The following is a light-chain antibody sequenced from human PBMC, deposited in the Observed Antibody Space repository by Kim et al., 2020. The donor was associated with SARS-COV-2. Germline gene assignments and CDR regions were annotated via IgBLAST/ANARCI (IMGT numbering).Light chain of an antibody. J-gene: IGKJ4*01. V-gene: IGKV3-11*01. CDR1: HNVGTS. CDR2: DAA. CDR3: QQRGNWPPALT. Sequence: PGKSTALSCRASHNVGTSLAWYPQTPGQAPRLLIYDAAIRAAGIPDRFSGSGSGTDFTLTIGSLAPEDFAVYYCQQRGNWPPALTFGGGTKVDIK.